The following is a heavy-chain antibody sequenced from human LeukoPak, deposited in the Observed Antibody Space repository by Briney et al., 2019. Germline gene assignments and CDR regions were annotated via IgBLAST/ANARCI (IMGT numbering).Heavy chain of an antibody. V-gene: IGHV3-23*01. CDR3: ARDLGVGALPFDP. D-gene: IGHD1-26*01. CDR1: GFTFNDYA. Sequence: GSLRLSCAASGFTFNDYAMSWVRQYPGKGLEWVSAIGGSGGSTYYADSVKGRFTISRDNSKNTLYLQMNSLRAEDTALYYCARDLGVGALPFDPWGQGTLVTVSS. CDR2: IGGSGGST. J-gene: IGHJ5*02.